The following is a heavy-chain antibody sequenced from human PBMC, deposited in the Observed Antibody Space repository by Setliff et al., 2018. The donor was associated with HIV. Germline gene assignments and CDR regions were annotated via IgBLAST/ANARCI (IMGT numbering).Heavy chain of an antibody. D-gene: IGHD6-6*01. CDR2: IYTSGST. Sequence: PSETLSLTCTVSGGSISSYYWSWIRQPAGKGLEWIGRIYTSGSTNYNPSLKSRVTMSVDTSKNKFSLKLSPVTAADTAVYYCARDRAVPWGGSSSPFDYWGQGTLVTVSS. V-gene: IGHV4-4*07. CDR3: ARDRAVPWGGSSSPFDY. J-gene: IGHJ4*02. CDR1: GGSISSYY.